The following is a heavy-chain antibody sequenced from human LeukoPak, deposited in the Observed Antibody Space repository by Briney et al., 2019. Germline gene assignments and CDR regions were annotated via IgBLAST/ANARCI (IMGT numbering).Heavy chain of an antibody. CDR3: AKGNWGERLDWYFDL. V-gene: IGHV3-23*01. CDR1: GFTFSSYD. J-gene: IGHJ2*01. Sequence: GGSLRLSCAASGFTFSSYDMSWVRQAPGSGLEWLSGITGSGGSTYYADSVTGRFTISRDNSKTTLYLKINNLRAEDTAVYYCAKGNWGERLDWYFDLWGRGTLVTVSS. D-gene: IGHD1-26*01. CDR2: ITGSGGST.